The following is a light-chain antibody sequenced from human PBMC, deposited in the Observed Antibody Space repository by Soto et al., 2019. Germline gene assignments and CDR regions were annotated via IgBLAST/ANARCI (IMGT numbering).Light chain of an antibody. CDR3: QQRQTWPLT. CDR1: QSISTY. J-gene: IGKJ4*01. V-gene: IGKV3-11*01. Sequence: EIVLTQSPATRSLSAGARATLSCRASQSISTYLAWYQQRPGQAPRLLIYDASNRATGIPARFSGSGSGTDFTLSISSREPEDFAVYYCQQRQTWPLTFGGGPKVEIK. CDR2: DAS.